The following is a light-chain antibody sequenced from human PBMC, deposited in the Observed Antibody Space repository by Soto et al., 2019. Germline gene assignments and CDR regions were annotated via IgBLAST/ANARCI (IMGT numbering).Light chain of an antibody. CDR3: QQRFSGWT. CDR1: LSVRSY. CDR2: DAS. Sequence: ENVFTQSPATLSLSPGLRATLSCRARLSVRSYLAWYQQKPGQAPRHLISDASNRATGVPARFSGSRSGTDFTLTISSLEPEEFAVYYCQQRFSGWTFGPGTKVEI. J-gene: IGKJ1*01. V-gene: IGKV3-11*01.